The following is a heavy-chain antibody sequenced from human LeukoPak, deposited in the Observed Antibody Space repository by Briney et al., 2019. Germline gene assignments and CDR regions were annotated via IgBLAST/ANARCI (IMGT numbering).Heavy chain of an antibody. J-gene: IGHJ4*02. CDR1: GGSISTYY. CDR3: ARLNHHNCFDF. CDR2: IYNSGNT. Sequence: PSETLSLTCTVSGGSISTYYWSWIRQPAGKGLEWIGRIYNSGNTNYNPSLKSRVTMSLDTSNNKLSLKLSSVTAADTAVYYCARLNHHNCFDFWGQGILVTVSS. D-gene: IGHD1-1*01. V-gene: IGHV4-4*07.